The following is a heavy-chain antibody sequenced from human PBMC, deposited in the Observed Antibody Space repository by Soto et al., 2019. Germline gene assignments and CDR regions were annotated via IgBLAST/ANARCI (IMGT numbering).Heavy chain of an antibody. J-gene: IGHJ4*02. CDR3: AASYGSGYRAFDY. CDR2: VNPIVSMS. CDR1: GDTFSFYT. Sequence: QVQLVQSGAEVKKPGSSVEFSCKASGDTFSFYTINWVRQAPGLGLEWMGRVNPIVSMSNYAQKFQGRVTITADKSTNTAYMQLSSLRSEDTAIYYCAASYGSGYRAFDYWGQGALVTVSS. D-gene: IGHD3-10*01. V-gene: IGHV1-69*02.